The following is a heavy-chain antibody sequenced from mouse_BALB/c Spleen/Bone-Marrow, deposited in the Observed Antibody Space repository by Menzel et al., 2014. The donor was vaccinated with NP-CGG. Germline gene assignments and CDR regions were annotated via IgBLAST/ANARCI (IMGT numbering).Heavy chain of an antibody. CDR1: GYSITRDYA. V-gene: IGHV3-2*02. D-gene: IGHD2-4*01. Sequence: EVKLQESGPGLVKPSQSLSLTCTVTGYSITRDYAWNWIRQFPGNKLEWMGYISHSGSTTYNPSLESRISITRDTSKNQFFLQLNSVTTEDTATYYCARSSSYDYDVGFAYWGQGTLVTVSA. CDR2: ISHSGST. J-gene: IGHJ3*01. CDR3: ARSSSYDYDVGFAY.